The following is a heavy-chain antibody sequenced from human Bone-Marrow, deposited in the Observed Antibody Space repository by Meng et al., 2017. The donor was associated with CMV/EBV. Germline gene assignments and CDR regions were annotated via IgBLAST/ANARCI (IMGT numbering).Heavy chain of an antibody. Sequence: EGVLFGCGGGRGTLRGTLRVVWSSAGLTFRDYPVGWVRQATGKGLEWGSGIRGSGGSTYYADSVKGRFTISRDNSKNTLYLQMNCLRAEDTAVYYCAKNRYSNYVGIDPWGQGTLVTVSS. CDR3: AKNRYSNYVGIDP. J-gene: IGHJ5*02. V-gene: IGHV3-23*01. CDR1: GLTFRDYP. CDR2: IRGSGGST. D-gene: IGHD4-11*01.